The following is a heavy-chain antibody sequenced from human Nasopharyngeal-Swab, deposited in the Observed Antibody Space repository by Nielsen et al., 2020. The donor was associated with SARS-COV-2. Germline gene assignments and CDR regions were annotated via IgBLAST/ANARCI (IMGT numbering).Heavy chain of an antibody. V-gene: IGHV3-30*18. Sequence: GESLKISCVASGFTFSSYSIHWVRQAPGKGLEWVAFISYDGSHKYYADSVKGRFTISRDNSNNTVYLQMNILRAEDTAVYYCAKEREYGSADDAFDIWGQGTRVTVSS. J-gene: IGHJ3*02. CDR1: GFTFSSYS. CDR3: AKEREYGSADDAFDI. CDR2: ISYDGSHK. D-gene: IGHD3-10*01.